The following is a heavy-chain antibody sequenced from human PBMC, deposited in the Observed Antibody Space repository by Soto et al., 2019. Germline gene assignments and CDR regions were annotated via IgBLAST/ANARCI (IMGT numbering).Heavy chain of an antibody. CDR1: GFAFSSHA. CDR2: VTSNGGSI. D-gene: IGHD3-16*01. J-gene: IGHJ3*01. Sequence: PGGSLRLSCSASGFAFSSHAMHWVRQAPGKGLEYVSAVTSNGGSIYYADSVKGRFTISRDNSKNTLLLQMSNLRTEDTAVYYCVKDVRSTITCYDCPFDVWGQGTMVTVSS. CDR3: VKDVRSTITCYDCPFDV. V-gene: IGHV3-64D*06.